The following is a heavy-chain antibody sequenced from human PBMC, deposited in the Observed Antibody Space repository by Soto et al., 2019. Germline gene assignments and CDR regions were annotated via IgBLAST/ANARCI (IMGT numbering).Heavy chain of an antibody. Sequence: SETLSLTCTVSGGSISSYYWSWIRQPPGKGLEWIGYIYYSGSTNYNPSLKSRVTISVDTSKNQFPLKLSSVTAADTAVYYCARYEAARLFDCWGQGTLVTVSS. D-gene: IGHD6-6*01. CDR3: ARYEAARLFDC. J-gene: IGHJ4*02. V-gene: IGHV4-59*08. CDR2: IYYSGST. CDR1: GGSISSYY.